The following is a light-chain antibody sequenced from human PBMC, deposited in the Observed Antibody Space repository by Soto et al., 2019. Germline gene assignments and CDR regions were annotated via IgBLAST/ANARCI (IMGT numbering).Light chain of an antibody. CDR1: SSNIGAGYD. CDR3: PSYDSSLSGSKVV. Sequence: QAVVTQPPSVSGAPGQRVTISCTGSSSNIGAGYDVHWYQQLPGTAPKLLIYGNSNRPSGVPDRFSGSKSGTSASLAITGLQAEDEADYYCPSYDSSLSGSKVVFGGGTKVTVL. J-gene: IGLJ3*02. CDR2: GNS. V-gene: IGLV1-40*01.